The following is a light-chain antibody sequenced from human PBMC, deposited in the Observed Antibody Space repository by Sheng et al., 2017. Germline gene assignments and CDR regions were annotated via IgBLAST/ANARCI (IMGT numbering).Light chain of an antibody. CDR2: RNN. J-gene: IGLJ3*02. Sequence: QSVLTQPPSASGTPGQRVTISCSGSSSNIGTNYVYWYQQLPGTAPKLLIYRNNQRPSGVPDRFSGSKSGTSASLAISGLRSEDEADYYCAAWDDSLSGWVFGGGTKADRP. CDR3: AAWDDSLSGWV. V-gene: IGLV1-47*01. CDR1: SSNIGTNY.